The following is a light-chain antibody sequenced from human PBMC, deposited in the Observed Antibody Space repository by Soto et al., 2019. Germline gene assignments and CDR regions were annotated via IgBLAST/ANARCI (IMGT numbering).Light chain of an antibody. V-gene: IGLV1-44*01. J-gene: IGLJ3*02. Sequence: QAVVTQPPSASGTPGQRVTISCSGSSSNIGSNTVNWYQHLPGTAPKLLIYNDNQRPSGVPDRFSGSKSGTSASLAISGLQSEDEADYYCAAWDDSLNGPVFGGGTKLTVL. CDR3: AAWDDSLNGPV. CDR2: NDN. CDR1: SSNIGSNT.